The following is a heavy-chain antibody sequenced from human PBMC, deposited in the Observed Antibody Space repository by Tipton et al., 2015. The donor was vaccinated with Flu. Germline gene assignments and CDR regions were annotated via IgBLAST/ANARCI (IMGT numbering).Heavy chain of an antibody. CDR3: ARHGYYDILTGYYSWFDP. CDR2: IYHSGST. J-gene: IGHJ5*02. CDR1: GYSISSGYY. D-gene: IGHD3-9*01. Sequence: TLSLTCAVSGYSISSGYYWGWIRQPPGKGLEWIGSIYHSGSTYYNPSLKSRVTISVDTSKNQFSLKLRSVTAADTAVYYCARHGYYDILTGYYSWFDPRGQGTLVTVSS. V-gene: IGHV4-38-2*01.